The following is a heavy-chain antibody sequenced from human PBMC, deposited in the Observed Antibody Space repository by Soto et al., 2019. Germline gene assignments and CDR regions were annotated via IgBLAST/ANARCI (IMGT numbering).Heavy chain of an antibody. Sequence: SGGSLRLSCAASGFTFSSYAMSWVRQAPGKGLEWVSAISGSGGSTYYADSVKGRFTISRDNSKNTLYLQMNSLRAEDTAVYYCAKSWDGDGSGILFDYWGQGTLVTVSS. CDR1: GFTFSSYA. CDR2: ISGSGGST. D-gene: IGHD3-10*01. CDR3: AKSWDGDGSGILFDY. V-gene: IGHV3-23*01. J-gene: IGHJ4*02.